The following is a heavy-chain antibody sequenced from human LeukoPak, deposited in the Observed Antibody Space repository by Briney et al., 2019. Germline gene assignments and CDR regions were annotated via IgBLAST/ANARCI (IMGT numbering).Heavy chain of an antibody. CDR3: ASRYYLDY. V-gene: IGHV4-61*02. D-gene: IGHD3-16*02. CDR1: GGSISSGSYY. J-gene: IGHJ4*02. Sequence: SETLSLTCTVSGGSISSGSYYWRWIRQPAGKGLEWIARIYTSGNTNYNPSLKSRVTISVDTSKNQFSLKLSSVTAADSALYYCASRYYLDYWGQGTLVTVSS. CDR2: IYTSGNT.